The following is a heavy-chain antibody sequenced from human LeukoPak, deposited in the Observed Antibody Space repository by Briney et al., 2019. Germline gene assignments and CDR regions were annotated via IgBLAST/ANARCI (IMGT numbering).Heavy chain of an antibody. J-gene: IGHJ5*02. CDR1: GFTFSSYA. D-gene: IGHD2-15*01. CDR2: ISGSGGST. V-gene: IGHV3-23*01. Sequence: GGSLRLSCAASGFTFSSYAMSWVRQAPGKGLEWVSAISGSGGSTYYADSVKGRFTISRDNSKNTLYLQMNSLRAEDTAVYYCAKDLRAVIAAKYNWFDPWGQGTLVTVSS. CDR3: AKDLRAVIAAKYNWFDP.